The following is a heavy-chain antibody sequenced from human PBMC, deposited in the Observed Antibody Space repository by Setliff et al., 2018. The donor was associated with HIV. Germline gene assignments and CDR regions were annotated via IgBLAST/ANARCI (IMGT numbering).Heavy chain of an antibody. V-gene: IGHV1-2*02. CDR3: AREGVVLAAIPERWFDP. J-gene: IGHJ5*02. D-gene: IGHD2-15*01. CDR1: GVSFSAYY. CDR2: INYNNGDT. Sequence: ASVKVSCKTSGVSFSAYYVHWLRRAPGQGLEWMGWINYNNGDTKYAEKFQGRVTMTGDTSISTAYMGLSRLRSDDTAVYYCAREGVVLAAIPERWFDPWGQGTLVTVSS.